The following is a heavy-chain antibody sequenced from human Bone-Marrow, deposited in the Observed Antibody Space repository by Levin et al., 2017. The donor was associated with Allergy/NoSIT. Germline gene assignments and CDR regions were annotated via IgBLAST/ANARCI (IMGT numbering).Heavy chain of an antibody. CDR1: GFIFSSSD. V-gene: IGHV3-23*01. Sequence: QAGGSLRLSCATSGFIFSSSDMGWVRQAPGKGLEWVSSISANGQSTYYGASVRGRFTIARDNSKDTLYLQMNSLRAEDTATYYCVRGPGFTSYSWGQGTLVTVSS. J-gene: IGHJ4*02. D-gene: IGHD1-26*01. CDR3: VRGPGFTSYS. CDR2: ISANGQST.